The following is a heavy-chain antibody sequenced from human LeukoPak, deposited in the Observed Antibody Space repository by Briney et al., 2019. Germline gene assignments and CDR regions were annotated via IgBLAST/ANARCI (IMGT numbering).Heavy chain of an antibody. Sequence: SETLSLTCTVSGGSISSSSYYWGWIRQPPGKGLEWIGSIYYSGSTYYNPPLKSRVTISVDTSKNQFSLKLSSVTAADTAVYYCARLEGIAAAGPYYFDYWGQGTLVTVSS. CDR3: ARLEGIAAAGPYYFDY. J-gene: IGHJ4*02. D-gene: IGHD6-13*01. CDR1: GGSISSSSYY. V-gene: IGHV4-39*01. CDR2: IYYSGST.